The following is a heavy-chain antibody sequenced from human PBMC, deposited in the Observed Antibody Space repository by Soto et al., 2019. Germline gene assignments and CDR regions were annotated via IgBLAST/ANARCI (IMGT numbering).Heavy chain of an antibody. V-gene: IGHV1-69*01. CDR1: GVTFSRHA. J-gene: IGHJ4*02. D-gene: IGHD3-22*01. Sequence: QVQLVQSGAEVRKPGSSVKVSCKASGVTFSRHAISWVRQAHGQGLEWMGGIIPIFGTANHAQKFQGRVTIIADESTSTVYMELSSLRSEDTAMYYCARGWGYDSNDYYYAYWGQGTLVIVSS. CDR2: IIPIFGTA. CDR3: ARGWGYDSNDYYYAY.